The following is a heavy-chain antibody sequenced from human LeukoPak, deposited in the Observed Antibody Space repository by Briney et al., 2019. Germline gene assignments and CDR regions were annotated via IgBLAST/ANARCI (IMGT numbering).Heavy chain of an antibody. CDR2: FSGSGGST. D-gene: IGHD3-10*01. J-gene: IGHJ4*02. CDR3: AKGWFGELRGSFDY. V-gene: IGHV3-23*01. Sequence: GGSLRLSCAASGFTFYSYAMNWVRQAPGKGLEWVSTFSGSGGSTYYADSVKGRFTISRDNSKNTLYLQMNSLRAEDTAVYYCAKGWFGELRGSFDYWGQGTLVTVSS. CDR1: GFTFYSYA.